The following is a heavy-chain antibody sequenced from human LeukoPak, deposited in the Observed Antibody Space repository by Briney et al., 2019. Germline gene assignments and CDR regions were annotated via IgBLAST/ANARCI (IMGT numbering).Heavy chain of an antibody. CDR1: VGAFSSYA. D-gene: IGHD6-13*01. CDR3: ARVVGLTGYSSTWYSGYYYYMDV. V-gene: IGHV1-69*06. J-gene: IGHJ6*03. CDR2: IIPIFGTA. Sequence: SVTVSCKASVGAFSSYAISWVRQAPGQGLEWMGGIIPIFGTANYAQKFQDRVTITADKSTSTAYMELSSLRSEDTAVYYCARVVGLTGYSSTWYSGYYYYMDVWGKGTTVTVSS.